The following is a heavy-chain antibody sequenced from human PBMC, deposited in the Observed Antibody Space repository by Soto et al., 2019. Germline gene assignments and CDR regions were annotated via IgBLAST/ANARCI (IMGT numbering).Heavy chain of an antibody. J-gene: IGHJ6*03. Sequence: PGGSLRHSCAPSGFTFSSYSMNWVRQAPGKGLEWVSSISSRSSYIYYADSVKGRFTISRDNAKHSLYLQMNSLRAEDTAVYFCAKRTSTSSSLYHYDMDVWGKGTTVTVSS. CDR1: GFTFSSYS. D-gene: IGHD2-2*01. CDR3: AKRTSTSSSLYHYDMDV. CDR2: ISSRSSYI. V-gene: IGHV3-21*01.